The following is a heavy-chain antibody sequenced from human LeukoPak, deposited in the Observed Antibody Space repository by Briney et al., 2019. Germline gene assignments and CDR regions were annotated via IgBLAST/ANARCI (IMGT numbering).Heavy chain of an antibody. CDR1: GGSISSYY. CDR3: ARSDGSARIDY. D-gene: IGHD2-15*01. V-gene: IGHV4-59*01. J-gene: IGHJ4*02. Sequence: PSETLSVTCTVSGGSISSYYWSWIRQPPRKGLEWIGYIYYSGSTIYNPSLKSRVTISVDTSKNQFSLKLSSVTAADTAVYYCARSDGSARIDYWGQGTLVTVSS. CDR2: IYYSGST.